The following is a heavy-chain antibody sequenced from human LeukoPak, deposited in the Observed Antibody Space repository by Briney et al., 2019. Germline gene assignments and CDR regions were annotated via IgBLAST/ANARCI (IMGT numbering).Heavy chain of an antibody. D-gene: IGHD2/OR15-2a*01. CDR3: AKGASFYVDPPVFDY. CDR2: ISGSGGST. Sequence: PRGSLRLSCVPSGFTFSSYVTSWVRPAPGRGLEWVSAISGSGGSTYYADSVKRRFTISRDNSKNTLYLQMNSLRAEDTAVYYCAKGASFYVDPPVFDYWGQGTLVTVSS. V-gene: IGHV3-23*01. J-gene: IGHJ4*02. CDR1: GFTFSSYV.